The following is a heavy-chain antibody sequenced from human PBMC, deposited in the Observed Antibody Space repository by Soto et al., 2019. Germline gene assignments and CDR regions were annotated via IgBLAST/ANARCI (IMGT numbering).Heavy chain of an antibody. D-gene: IGHD2-15*01. CDR2: IDPSDSYT. CDR1: GYSFTSYW. V-gene: IGHV5-10-1*01. J-gene: IGHJ5*02. Sequence: HGESLKISSKGSGYSFTSYWINWVRQMPGKGLEWMGRIDPSDSYTNYNPSFQGHVTISADKSLSTAYLQWSSLKASDTAIYSCPRGGQQVVHTWLHPWGPGALVTVPQ. CDR3: PRGGQQVVHTWLHP.